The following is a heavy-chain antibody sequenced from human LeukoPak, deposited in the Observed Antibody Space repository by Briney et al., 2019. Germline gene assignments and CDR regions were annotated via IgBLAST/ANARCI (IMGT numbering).Heavy chain of an antibody. Sequence: SETLSLTCTVSGGSVSSGSYYWSWIRQPPGKGLEWIGYIYYSGSTNYNPSLKSRVTISVDTSKNQFSLKLSSVTASDTAVYYCASSTIYTPMTYYFDYWGQGTLVTVSS. CDR2: IYYSGST. CDR3: ASSTIYTPMTYYFDY. J-gene: IGHJ4*02. V-gene: IGHV4-61*01. D-gene: IGHD2-15*01. CDR1: GGSVSSGSYY.